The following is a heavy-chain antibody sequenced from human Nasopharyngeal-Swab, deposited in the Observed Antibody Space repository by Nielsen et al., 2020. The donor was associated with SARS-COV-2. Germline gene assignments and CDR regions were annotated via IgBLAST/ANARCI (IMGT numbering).Heavy chain of an antibody. Sequence: ALVKVSCKASGYTFTSFGISWVRQAPGQGLEWMGWISSYNGDTHYAHSLQGRITMTTDTSTSTAYLELRSLRSDDTAMYYCATAYGSVSSPEYWGQGTLVTVSS. D-gene: IGHD3-10*01. CDR2: ISSYNGDT. CDR3: ATAYGSVSSPEY. V-gene: IGHV1-18*01. CDR1: GYTFTSFG. J-gene: IGHJ4*02.